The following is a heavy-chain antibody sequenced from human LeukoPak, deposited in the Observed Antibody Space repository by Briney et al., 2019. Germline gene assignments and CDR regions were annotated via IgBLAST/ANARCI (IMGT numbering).Heavy chain of an antibody. Sequence: QPGGSLRLSCAASGFTVSAKYMSWVRQAPGKGLQWVSIIYSGGSTYYADSVEGRFTISRDISSNTLYLQMYGLRADDAAMYYCATMRYLTLDYWGQGSLVAVSS. CDR2: IYSGGST. CDR1: GFTVSAKY. V-gene: IGHV3-53*01. D-gene: IGHD1-14*01. CDR3: ATMRYLTLDY. J-gene: IGHJ4*02.